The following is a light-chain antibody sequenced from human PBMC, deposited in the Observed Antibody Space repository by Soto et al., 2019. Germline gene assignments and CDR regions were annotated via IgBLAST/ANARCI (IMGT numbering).Light chain of an antibody. J-gene: IGLJ3*02. CDR3: RSYAGSNHWV. CDR2: EVS. Sequence: QSALTQPPSASGSPGQSVTISCTGTSSDVGGYNYVSWYQQHPGKAPKLMIYEVSKRPSGVTDRFSGSKSGNTASLTVSGLPAEDEADYYCRSYAGSNHWVFGGGTKLTVL. CDR1: SSDVGGYNY. V-gene: IGLV2-8*01.